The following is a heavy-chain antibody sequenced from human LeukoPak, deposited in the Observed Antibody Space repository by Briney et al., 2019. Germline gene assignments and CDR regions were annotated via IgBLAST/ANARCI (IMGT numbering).Heavy chain of an antibody. CDR2: FKTNSGQV. Sequence: GGSLRLSCVASGFTFSAYAMNWVRLAPGKGLEWVSTFKTNSGQVYYAESVRGRFTISRDNSKNTVYLQMNSLRAEDTALYFCAKKAQYNGNYPLDYWGQGTLVTVSS. D-gene: IGHD1-26*01. V-gene: IGHV3-23*01. CDR3: AKKAQYNGNYPLDY. CDR1: GFTFSAYA. J-gene: IGHJ4*02.